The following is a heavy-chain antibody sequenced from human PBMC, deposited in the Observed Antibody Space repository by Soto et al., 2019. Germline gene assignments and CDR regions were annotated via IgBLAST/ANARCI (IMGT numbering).Heavy chain of an antibody. J-gene: IGHJ6*02. D-gene: IGHD6-19*01. CDR1: GFTFYDYA. CDR3: AKEKTIAVAGPNYYYYYGMDV. V-gene: IGHV3-9*01. Sequence: GGSLRLSCAASGFTFYDYAMHWFRQAPGKGLEWVSGISWNSGSIGYADSVKGRFTISRDNAKNSLYLQMNSLRAEDTALYYCAKEKTIAVAGPNYYYYYGMDVWGQGTTVTVSS. CDR2: ISWNSGSI.